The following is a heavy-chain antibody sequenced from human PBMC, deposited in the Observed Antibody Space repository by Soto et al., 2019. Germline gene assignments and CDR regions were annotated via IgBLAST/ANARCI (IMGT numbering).Heavy chain of an antibody. CDR2: ISYDGSNK. V-gene: IGHV3-30*18. CDR3: AKDLFNGSGAGDAFDI. D-gene: IGHD3-10*01. CDR1: GFTFSSYG. Sequence: GGSLRLSCAASGFTFSSYGMHWVRQAPGKGLEWVAVISYDGSNKYYADSVKGRFTISRDNSKNTLYLQMNSLRAEDTAVYYCAKDLFNGSGAGDAFDIWGQGTMVTVSS. J-gene: IGHJ3*02.